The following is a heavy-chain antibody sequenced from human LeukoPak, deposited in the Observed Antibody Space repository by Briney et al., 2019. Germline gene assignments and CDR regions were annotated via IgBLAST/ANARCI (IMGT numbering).Heavy chain of an antibody. Sequence: GGSLRFSCAASGFTFSSYSMHWVRKAPDKEQERVAVIWYDGSNKYYADSVKGRFTISRDNSKNTLYLQMNSLRAEDTAVYYCARDRDSSGWFDYWGQGTLVNVSS. D-gene: IGHD6-19*01. V-gene: IGHV3-33*01. CDR3: ARDRDSSGWFDY. CDR2: IWYDGSNK. CDR1: GFTFSSYS. J-gene: IGHJ4*02.